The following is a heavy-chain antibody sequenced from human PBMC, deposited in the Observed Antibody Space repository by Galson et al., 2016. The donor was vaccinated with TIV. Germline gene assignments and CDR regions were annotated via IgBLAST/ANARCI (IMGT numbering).Heavy chain of an antibody. CDR2: INTATGDP. V-gene: IGHV7-4-1*02. CDR1: GYTFSIYG. J-gene: IGHJ6*02. D-gene: IGHD3-9*01. Sequence: SVKVSCKASGYTFSIYGMNWVRQAPGQGLEWMGWINTATGDPTCAQGFTGRFVFSSDTSVSTTYLQISSLKAEDTAVYYCASLRYGNYYGVDVWGQGTTVTVSS. CDR3: ASLRYGNYYGVDV.